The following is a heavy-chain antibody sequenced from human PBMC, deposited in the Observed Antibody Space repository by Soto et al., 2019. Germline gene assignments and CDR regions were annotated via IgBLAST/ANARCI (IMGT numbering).Heavy chain of an antibody. J-gene: IGHJ4*02. CDR3: VSDRGYGHASVPYS. V-gene: IGHV3-30*03. D-gene: IGHD5-18*01. CDR2: ISYDGSLQ. CDR1: GFAFSSHG. Sequence: QAQLVESGGGVVQPGRSLRLSCAASGFAFSSHGMHWVRQAPGTGLEWVAVISYDGSLQHYADSVKGRFTISRDNSENMVLLQMSSLRAEDTAVYYCVSDRGYGHASVPYSWGQGTLVSVSS.